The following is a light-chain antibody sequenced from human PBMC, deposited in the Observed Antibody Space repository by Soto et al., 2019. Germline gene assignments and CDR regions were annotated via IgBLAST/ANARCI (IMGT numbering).Light chain of an antibody. CDR1: SSDVGGYKY. CDR2: EVS. Sequence: QSALTQPASVSGSPGQSITISCTGTSSDVGGYKYVSWYQHHPDKAPKLILYEVSNRPSGVSNRFSGSKSGNTASLTISGLQAEDEADYYCSSYTSSSTKVFGGGTKVTVL. CDR3: SSYTSSSTKV. J-gene: IGLJ3*02. V-gene: IGLV2-14*01.